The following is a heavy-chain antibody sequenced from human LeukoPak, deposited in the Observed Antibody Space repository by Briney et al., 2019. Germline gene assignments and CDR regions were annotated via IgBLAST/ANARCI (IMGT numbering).Heavy chain of an antibody. Sequence: AAVKVSCKPSGYTFNSYGISLVRPALGQGLEWMGWTSAYHGNTNYAQKLQGRVTMTTDTSTSTAYMELRSLRSDDTAVYYCARVYSSGWYGLAWFDPWGQGTLVTVSS. J-gene: IGHJ5*02. D-gene: IGHD6-19*01. V-gene: IGHV1-18*04. CDR2: TSAYHGNT. CDR3: ARVYSSGWYGLAWFDP. CDR1: GYTFNSYG.